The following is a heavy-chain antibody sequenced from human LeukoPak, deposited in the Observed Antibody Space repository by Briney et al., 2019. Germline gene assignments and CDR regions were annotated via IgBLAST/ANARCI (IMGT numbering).Heavy chain of an antibody. V-gene: IGHV4-31*03. CDR1: GDSISSGGYY. J-gene: IGHJ5*02. CDR3: ARHGGEGFDP. D-gene: IGHD3-16*01. Sequence: SQTLSLTCTVSGDSISSGGYYWSWIRQHPGKGLEWIGYIYYNGNTYHNPSLKSRVTISVDTSKNQLSLKLSSVTAADTAVYYCARHGGEGFDPWGQGTLVTVSS. CDR2: IYYNGNT.